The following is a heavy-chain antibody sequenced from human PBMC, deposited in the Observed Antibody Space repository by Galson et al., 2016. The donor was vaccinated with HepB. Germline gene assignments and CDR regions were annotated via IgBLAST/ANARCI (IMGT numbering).Heavy chain of an antibody. J-gene: IGHJ6*03. CDR1: GFIFSEYA. D-gene: IGHD4-11*01. Sequence: SLRLSCAASGFIFSEYAMSWVRQASGKGLEWVSAISKSGDYTYYADSVKGRFTISRDNSKNTLSLQMNSLRAEGTALYYCAKDLGDRLVTVYYYMDAWGKGTTVTVSS. CDR3: AKDLGDRLVTVYYYMDA. CDR2: ISKSGDYT. V-gene: IGHV3-23*01.